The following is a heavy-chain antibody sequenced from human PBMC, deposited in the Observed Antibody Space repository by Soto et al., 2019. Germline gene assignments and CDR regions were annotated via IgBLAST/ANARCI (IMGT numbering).Heavy chain of an antibody. Sequence: QIQMVQSGAEVKQPGASVKISCKTSGYTFSSYSINWVRQAPGQGLEWMAWISTTSGNTHYTERVQCXXXXXXXXXXXXAXXXXXXXXXXXXAVYFCAXXXXXXXXWG. V-gene: IGHV1-18*01. CDR1: GYTFSSYS. D-gene: IGHD3-3*01. CDR2: ISTTSGNT. J-gene: IGHJ1*01. CDR3: AXXXXXXXX.